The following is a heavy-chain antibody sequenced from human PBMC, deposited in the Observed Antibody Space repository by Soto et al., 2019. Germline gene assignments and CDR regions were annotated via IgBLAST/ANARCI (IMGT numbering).Heavy chain of an antibody. CDR2: IYTDGST. CDR3: ARYEVRQKSAFEL. Sequence: VPRAQGKGLEWVSIIYTDGSTYYADSVKGRFTISRDNFKNTLYLQMNSLRVEDTAVYYCARYEVRQKSAFELSGQRTIVTVSS. D-gene: IGHD3-16*01. J-gene: IGHJ3*01. V-gene: IGHV3-53*01.